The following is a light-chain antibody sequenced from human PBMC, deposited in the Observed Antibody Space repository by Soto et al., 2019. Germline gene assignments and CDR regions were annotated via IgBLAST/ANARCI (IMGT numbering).Light chain of an antibody. CDR2: YDS. CDR1: NIGSKT. Sequence: SYELTQPPSVSVAPGKTARITRGGNNIGSKTVHWYQKKPGQAPVLVIYYDSDRTSWSPERFSGSNYGNTDTLTISRVEAGDEADYFCQVWDSSSDLGGFGVGSKLTVL. CDR3: QVWDSSSDLGG. V-gene: IGLV3-21*04. J-gene: IGLJ2*01.